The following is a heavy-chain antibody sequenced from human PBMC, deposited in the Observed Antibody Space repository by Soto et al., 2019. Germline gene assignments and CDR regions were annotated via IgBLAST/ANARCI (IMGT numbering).Heavy chain of an antibody. D-gene: IGHD3-22*01. Sequence: VGSLRLSCAASGFTFSSYAMSWVRQAPGKGLEWVSAISGSGGSTYYADSVKGRFTISRDNSKNTLYLQMNSLRAEDTAVYYCAKDELDYYDSSGYGAFDIWGQGTMVTVSS. CDR3: AKDELDYYDSSGYGAFDI. CDR1: GFTFSSYA. CDR2: ISGSGGST. J-gene: IGHJ3*02. V-gene: IGHV3-23*01.